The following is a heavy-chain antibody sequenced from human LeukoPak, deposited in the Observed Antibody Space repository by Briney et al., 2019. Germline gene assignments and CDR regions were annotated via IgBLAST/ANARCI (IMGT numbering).Heavy chain of an antibody. Sequence: GESLKISCKGSGYSFTTYWIGWVGQLPGKGVEWMGVIYPGDSDTTYSPSFQGQVTISADKSISTAYLQWNSLKASDTAMYYCAKSHSGYSYFFDIWGQGTMVTVSS. CDR3: AKSHSGYSYFFDI. V-gene: IGHV5-51*01. J-gene: IGHJ3*02. CDR2: IYPGDSDT. D-gene: IGHD2-2*03. CDR1: GYSFTTYW.